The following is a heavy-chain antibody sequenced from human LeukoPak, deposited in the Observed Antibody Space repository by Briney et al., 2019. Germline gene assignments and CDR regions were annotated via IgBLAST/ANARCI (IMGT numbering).Heavy chain of an antibody. CDR1: GLTFSNSA. Sequence: GGSLRLSCAASGLTFSNSAISWVRQAPGKGLEWVSTIFGSTYYADSVKGRFTISRDNSKNTLYLQMNSLRAEDTAVYYCAKDGGTVGMGDWGQGTLVTVSS. CDR2: IFGST. V-gene: IGHV3-23*01. D-gene: IGHD1-26*01. CDR3: AKDGGTVGMGD. J-gene: IGHJ4*02.